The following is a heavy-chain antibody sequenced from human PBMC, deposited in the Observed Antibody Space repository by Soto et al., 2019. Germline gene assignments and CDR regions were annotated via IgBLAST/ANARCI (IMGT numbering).Heavy chain of an antibody. V-gene: IGHV3-53*04. D-gene: IGHD4-17*01. CDR3: ARRTLNYGDQLDY. CDR1: GFSVSNNY. CDR2: IYSGGVT. J-gene: IGHJ4*02. Sequence: DVQLVESGGGLVQPGGSLRLSCAASGFSVSNNYMSWVRQAPGKGLEWVLLIYSGGVTRYADSVKGRFTIYRHNPKNTVYLQMDSLRLDDTAVYYCARRTLNYGDQLDYWGQGTLVTVSS.